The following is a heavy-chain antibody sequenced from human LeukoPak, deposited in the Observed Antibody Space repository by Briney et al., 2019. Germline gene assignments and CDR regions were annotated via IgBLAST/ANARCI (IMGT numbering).Heavy chain of an antibody. D-gene: IGHD1-26*01. Sequence: SETLSLTCTVSGGSISSYYWSWIRQPPGKGLEWIGYIYYSGSTNYIPSLKSRVTISVDTSKNQFSLKLSSVTAADTAVYYCARDRAHSGSYSNWFDPWGQGTLVTVSS. CDR3: ARDRAHSGSYSNWFDP. J-gene: IGHJ5*02. CDR2: IYYSGST. V-gene: IGHV4-59*01. CDR1: GGSISSYY.